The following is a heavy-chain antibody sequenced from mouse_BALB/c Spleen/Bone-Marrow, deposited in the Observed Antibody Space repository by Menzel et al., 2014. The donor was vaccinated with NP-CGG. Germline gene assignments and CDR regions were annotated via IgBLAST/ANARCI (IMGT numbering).Heavy chain of an antibody. Sequence: EVKLMESGGGLVQPGGPLRLSCATSGFTFTDYYMSWVRQPPGKALEWLGFIRNKANGYTTEYSASVKGRFTISRDNSQSIPYLQMNTLRAEDSATYYCARDDYYAMDYWGQGTSVTVSS. CDR3: ARDDYYAMDY. V-gene: IGHV7-3*02. J-gene: IGHJ4*01. CDR2: IRNKANGYTT. CDR1: GFTFTDYY.